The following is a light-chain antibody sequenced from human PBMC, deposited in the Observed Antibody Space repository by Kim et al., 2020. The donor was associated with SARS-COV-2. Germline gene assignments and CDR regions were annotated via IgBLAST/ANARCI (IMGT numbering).Light chain of an antibody. J-gene: IGLJ2*01. Sequence: GNTRTITCTGASNHVGGSNFGAWYQQYSGKAPRLLIYDVRKRPSGVSSRFSGSKSGSTTSLTISGLQAEDEADYYCSSYTSISTCVFGGGTKVTVL. CDR1: SNHVGGSNF. V-gene: IGLV2-14*03. CDR2: DVR. CDR3: SSYTSISTCV.